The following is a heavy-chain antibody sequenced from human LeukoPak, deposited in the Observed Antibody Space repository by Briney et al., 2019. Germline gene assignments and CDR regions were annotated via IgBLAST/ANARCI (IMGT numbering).Heavy chain of an antibody. J-gene: IGHJ5*02. V-gene: IGHV4-59*08. CDR2: IYYSGST. D-gene: IGHD3-9*01. CDR1: GGPISSYY. Sequence: SETLSLTCTVSGGPISSYYWSWIRQPPGKGVEWIGYIYYSGSTNYNPSLKSRVTISVDTSKNQFSLKLSSVTAADTAGYYCARRRVDILTYNWFDPWGQGTLVTVSS. CDR3: ARRRVDILTYNWFDP.